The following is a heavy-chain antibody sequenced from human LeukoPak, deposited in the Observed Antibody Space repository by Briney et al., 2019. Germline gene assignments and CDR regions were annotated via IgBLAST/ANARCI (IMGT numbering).Heavy chain of an antibody. CDR1: GGSVSSYY. D-gene: IGHD6-13*01. V-gene: IGHV4-59*02. CDR2: IYYSGST. CDR3: AREIAAAGTFDY. Sequence: SKTLSLTCTVSGGSVSSYYWSWIRQPPGKGLEWIGYIYYSGSTNYNPSLKSRVTISVDTSKNQFSLKLSSVTAADTAVYYCAREIAAAGTFDYWGQGTLVTVSS. J-gene: IGHJ4*02.